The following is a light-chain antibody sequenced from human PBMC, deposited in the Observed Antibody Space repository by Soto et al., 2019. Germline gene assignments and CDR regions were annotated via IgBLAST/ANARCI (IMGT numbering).Light chain of an antibody. Sequence: EIVLTQSPGTLSLSPGERATLSCRASQSVSGSYFAWYQQKPGQSPSLLIYGSSDRATVIPDRCSGGGSGRAVTITISRVEPEDFVVYYCQQYGSSPPYTFGQGTKLEIK. J-gene: IGKJ2*01. CDR3: QQYGSSPPYT. CDR2: GSS. V-gene: IGKV3-20*01. CDR1: QSVSGSY.